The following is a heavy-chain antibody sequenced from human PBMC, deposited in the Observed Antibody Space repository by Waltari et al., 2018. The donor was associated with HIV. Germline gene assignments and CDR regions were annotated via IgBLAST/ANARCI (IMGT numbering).Heavy chain of an antibody. CDR1: GYSLTNGYY. D-gene: IGHD2-2*01. CDR2: TSYVGPP. J-gene: IGHJ4*02. V-gene: IGHV4-38-2*01. CDR3: ARKIPEGHAFVS. Sequence: QVQLQESGPGPVKPSETLSLTCGVSGYSLTNGYYLGWIRQPPGKGLEGSGSTSYVGPPYYKPSLKSRVTMSVDTSKNQFSPKVTSAIAADPAVYYCARKIPEGHAFVSWGQGTLVTVSS.